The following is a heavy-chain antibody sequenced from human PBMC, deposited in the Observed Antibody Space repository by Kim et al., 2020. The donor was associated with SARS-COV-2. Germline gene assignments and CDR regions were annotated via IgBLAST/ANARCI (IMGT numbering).Heavy chain of an antibody. V-gene: IGHV3-21*01. CDR2: ISSSSSYI. D-gene: IGHD5-18*01. CDR3: ARDQDTARGAFDY. J-gene: IGHJ4*02. Sequence: GGSLRLSCAASGFTFSSYSMNWVRQAPGKGLEWVSSISSSSSYIYYADSVKGRFTISRDNAKNSLYLQMNSLRAEDTAVYYCARDQDTARGAFDYWGQGTLVTVSS. CDR1: GFTFSSYS.